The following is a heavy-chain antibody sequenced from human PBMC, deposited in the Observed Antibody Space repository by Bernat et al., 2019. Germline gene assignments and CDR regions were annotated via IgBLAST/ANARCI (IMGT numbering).Heavy chain of an antibody. V-gene: IGHV3-66*01. CDR3: ARDFDDSSTT. D-gene: IGHD3-22*01. Sequence: EVQLVESGGGLVQPGGSLRLSCAASGFTVSRIYMSWVRQAPGKGLEWVSVIYSGGSTYYADSVKGRFTTSRDNSKNTLYLKMNSLRAEDTAVYYCARDFDDSSTTWGQGTLVTVSS. CDR2: IYSGGST. CDR1: GFTVSRIY. J-gene: IGHJ4*02.